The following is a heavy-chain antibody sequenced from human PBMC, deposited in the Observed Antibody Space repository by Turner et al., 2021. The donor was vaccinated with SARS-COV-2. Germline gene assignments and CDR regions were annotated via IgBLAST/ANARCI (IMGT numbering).Heavy chain of an antibody. Sequence: VQLVESGGGLVKPGGSLRLSCAASRFTFSAYTMNWVRQAPGKGLEWVSSISSGSSYIYYADSVKGRFTISRDNAKNSLYLQMNSLRAEDTAVYYCARDVTMTQWLVPSYGMDVWGQGTTVTVSS. CDR2: ISSGSSYI. J-gene: IGHJ6*02. D-gene: IGHD6-19*01. CDR3: ARDVTMTQWLVPSYGMDV. CDR1: RFTFSAYT. V-gene: IGHV3-21*01.